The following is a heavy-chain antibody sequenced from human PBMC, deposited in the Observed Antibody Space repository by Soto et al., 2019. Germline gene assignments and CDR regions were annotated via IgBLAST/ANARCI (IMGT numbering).Heavy chain of an antibody. CDR1: GFAFSDYY. J-gene: IGHJ4*02. CDR3: ARPISFFESYYFAY. Sequence: GGSLRLSCAASGFAFSDYYMSWVRQAPGKGLEWLSYSSSSSSDTNYADSVKGRFTISGDNAKDSLYLQMNSLRPDESAVYYCARPISFFESYYFAYWGQETPVTVSS. D-gene: IGHD3-3*01. V-gene: IGHV3-11*03. CDR2: SSSSSSDT.